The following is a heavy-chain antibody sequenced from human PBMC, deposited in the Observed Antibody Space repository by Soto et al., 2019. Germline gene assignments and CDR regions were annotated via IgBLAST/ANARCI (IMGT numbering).Heavy chain of an antibody. CDR2: INHSGST. V-gene: IGHV4-34*01. CDR3: ASLYYYGSGSYYPDWFDP. Sequence: WETLSLTCAVHGASFSGYYWSWIRQPPGKGLEWIGEINHSGSTNYNPSLKSRVTISVDTSKNQFSLKLSSVTAADTAVYYCASLYYYGSGSYYPDWFDPWGQGTLVNVSS. D-gene: IGHD3-10*01. CDR1: GASFSGYY. J-gene: IGHJ5*02.